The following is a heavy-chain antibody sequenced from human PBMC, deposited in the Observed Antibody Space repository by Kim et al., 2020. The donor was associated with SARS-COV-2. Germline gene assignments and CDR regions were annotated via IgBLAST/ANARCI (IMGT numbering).Heavy chain of an antibody. V-gene: IGHV3-23*01. D-gene: IGHD5-18*01. J-gene: IGHJ4*01. CDR2: ISGSGVHS. CDR3: ARKFTTDRYTDYLDF. Sequence: GGSLRLSCAASGFTFTNHDMAWVRQAPGKGLEYVSSISGSGVHSFYADSVRGRFIISRDNSRATLYLQMHHLRADDTALYFCARKFTTDRYTDYLDFWGQGTLVTVSS. CDR1: GFTFTNHD.